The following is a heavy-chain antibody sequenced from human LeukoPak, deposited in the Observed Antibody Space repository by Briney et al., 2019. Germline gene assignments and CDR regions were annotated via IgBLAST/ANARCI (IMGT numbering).Heavy chain of an antibody. D-gene: IGHD6-19*01. CDR2: ISWNSGSI. CDR3: AKAGQQWLEGLFDY. CDR1: GFTSDDYA. Sequence: PGGSLRLSCAASGFTSDDYAMHWVRQAPGKGLEWVSGISWNSGSIGYADSVKGRFTISRDNAKNSLYLQMNSLRAEDTALYYCAKAGQQWLEGLFDYWGQGTLVTVSS. J-gene: IGHJ4*02. V-gene: IGHV3-9*02.